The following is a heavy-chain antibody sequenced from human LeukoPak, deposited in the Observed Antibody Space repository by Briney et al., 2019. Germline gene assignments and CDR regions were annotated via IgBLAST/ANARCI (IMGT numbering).Heavy chain of an antibody. D-gene: IGHD1-1*01. CDR2: IRYDGSNK. CDR3: ASRTPPLRVLETQH. Sequence: PGGSLRLSCAASGFTFSSYGMHWVRQAPGKGLEWVAFIRYDGSNKYYADSVKGRFTISRDNSKNTLYLQMNSLRAEDTAVYYCASRTPPLRVLETQHWGQGTLVTVSS. CDR1: GFTFSSYG. J-gene: IGHJ1*01. V-gene: IGHV3-30*02.